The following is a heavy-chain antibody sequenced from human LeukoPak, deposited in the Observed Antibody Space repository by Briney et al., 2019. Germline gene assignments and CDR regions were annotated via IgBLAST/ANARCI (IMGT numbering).Heavy chain of an antibody. CDR1: GYSFNDYY. CDR3: ARNYGGTSKYFDY. J-gene: IGHJ4*02. Sequence: ASVKVSCKASGYSFNDYYIHWVREAPGQGLEWMGWISHNSGGTNYAQNFQGRVTMTRDTSITTAYMELSGLTSDDTALYYRARNYGGTSKYFDYWGQGTLVTVSS. V-gene: IGHV1-2*02. CDR2: ISHNSGGT. D-gene: IGHD4-23*01.